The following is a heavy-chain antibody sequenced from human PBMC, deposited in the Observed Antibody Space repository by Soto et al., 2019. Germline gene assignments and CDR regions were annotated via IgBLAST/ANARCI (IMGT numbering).Heavy chain of an antibody. V-gene: IGHV5-51*01. Sequence: GESLKISCKGSGYRFASYWIGWVRQMPGKGLEYMGLIYPGDSDTRYSPSFEGQVIISADKTISTAYLQWTSLRASDTAMYFCASLYATSGYSFAYWGPGTLVTVSS. CDR3: ASLYATSGYSFAY. D-gene: IGHD3-22*01. CDR2: IYPGDSDT. CDR1: GYRFASYW. J-gene: IGHJ4*02.